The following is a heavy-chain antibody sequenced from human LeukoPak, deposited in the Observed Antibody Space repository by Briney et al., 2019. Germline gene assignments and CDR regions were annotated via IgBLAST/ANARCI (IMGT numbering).Heavy chain of an antibody. D-gene: IGHD3/OR15-3a*01. CDR1: GITFSSHA. V-gene: IGHV3-23*01. CDR3: VKGGIERFGLVPDWFDP. Sequence: QPGGSLRLSCAVSGITFSSHAMSWVRQAPGKGPEWVSCISASGGATWYGDSVQGRFTISRDNSKNTVFLQMNDLRADDTAIYYCVKGGIERFGLVPDWFDPWGQGTLVSVSS. J-gene: IGHJ5*02. CDR2: ISASGGAT.